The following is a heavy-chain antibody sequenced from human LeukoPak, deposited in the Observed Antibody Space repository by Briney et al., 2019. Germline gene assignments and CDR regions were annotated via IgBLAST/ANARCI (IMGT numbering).Heavy chain of an antibody. CDR1: GSTFRGYW. V-gene: IGHV3-7*01. D-gene: IGHD6-6*01. J-gene: IGHJ4*02. CDR3: TRGDSSSKIDY. CDR2: IKEDGSEK. Sequence: PGGSLRLSCAASGSTFRGYWMSWARQAPGKGLEWVANIKEDGSEKYYVDSVKGRLTISRDNAKNSLNLQMDSLRVEDTAVYYCTRGDSSSKIDYWGQGTLVTVSS.